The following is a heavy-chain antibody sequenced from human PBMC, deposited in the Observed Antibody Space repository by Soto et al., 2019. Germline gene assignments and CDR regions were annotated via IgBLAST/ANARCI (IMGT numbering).Heavy chain of an antibody. D-gene: IGHD2-8*01. CDR2: ISGSFSST. V-gene: IGHV3-23*01. CDR1: GFSFSSYA. Sequence: TGGSLRLSCVASGFSFSSYAMNWVRQAPGKGLEWVSTISGSFSSTYYADSVQGRFTVSRDNSKNTLYLQMNSLRAEDTAVYYCASRSATVLSLTYWGPGTQVTVSS. J-gene: IGHJ4*02. CDR3: ASRSATVLSLTY.